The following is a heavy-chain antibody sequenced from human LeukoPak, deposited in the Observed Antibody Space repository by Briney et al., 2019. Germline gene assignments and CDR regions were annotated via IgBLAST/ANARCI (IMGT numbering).Heavy chain of an antibody. CDR3: ARVTGLSSGYYYSDY. CDR1: GGSIGNYY. D-gene: IGHD3-3*01. Sequence: SETLSLTRTVSGGSIGNYYWNWIRQPPGKGLEWIGYIYYSGGTDYNPSLKSRVTISVDTSKNQISLKLRSVTAADTAVYYCARVTGLSSGYYYSDYWGQGTLVTVSS. V-gene: IGHV4-59*01. CDR2: IYYSGGT. J-gene: IGHJ4*02.